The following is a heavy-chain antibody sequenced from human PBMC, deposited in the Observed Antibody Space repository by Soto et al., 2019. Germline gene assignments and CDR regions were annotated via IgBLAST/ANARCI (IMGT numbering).Heavy chain of an antibody. CDR1: GYTFTAYY. CDR2: INPNSGGT. Sequence: SVKVSCKASGYTFTAYYMHWVRQAPGQGLEWMGWINPNSGGTNYAQKFQGRVTMTRDTSISTAYMELSRLRSDDTAVYYCARVHYDSVPADYWGQGTQVTVYS. V-gene: IGHV1-2*02. D-gene: IGHD3-22*01. J-gene: IGHJ4*02. CDR3: ARVHYDSVPADY.